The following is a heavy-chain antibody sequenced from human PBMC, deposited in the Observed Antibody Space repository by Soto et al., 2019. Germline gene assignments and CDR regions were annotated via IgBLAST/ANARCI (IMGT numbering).Heavy chain of an antibody. D-gene: IGHD3-22*01. CDR3: ARVVVVIPPGYYYAMDV. Sequence: GGSLRLSCAASGFTFSSFRRNWVRQAPGRGLEWVAYITSSSDTIYYSDSVKGRFTISRDNGKNSLFLQMNSLRDEDTAVYYCARVVVVIPPGYYYAMDVWGQGTTVTVSS. CDR2: ITSSSDTI. J-gene: IGHJ6*02. V-gene: IGHV3-48*02. CDR1: GFTFSSFR.